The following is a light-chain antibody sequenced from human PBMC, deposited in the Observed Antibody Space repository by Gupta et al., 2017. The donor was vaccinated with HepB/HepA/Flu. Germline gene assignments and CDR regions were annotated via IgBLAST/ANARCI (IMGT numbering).Light chain of an antibody. CDR1: SSDVGGYNY. CDR3: SSYTSSSTL. Sequence: QSALTQPASVSGSPGQSITISCTGTSSDVGGYNYVSWYQQHPGKALKLMIYDVSNRPSGVSNRFSGSKSGNTASLTISGLQAEDEADYYCSSYTSSSTLFGGGIKLTVL. J-gene: IGLJ2*01. V-gene: IGLV2-14*01. CDR2: DVS.